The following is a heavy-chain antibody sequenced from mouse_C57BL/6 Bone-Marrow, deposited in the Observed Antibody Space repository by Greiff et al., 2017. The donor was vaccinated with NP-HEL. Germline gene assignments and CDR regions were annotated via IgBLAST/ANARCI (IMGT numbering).Heavy chain of an antibody. CDR1: GFTFSSYT. CDR2: ISGGGGNT. D-gene: IGHD1-1*01. V-gene: IGHV5-9*01. CDR3: ARPNYYGHFDY. J-gene: IGHJ2*01. Sequence: EVKLMESGGGLVKPGGSLKLSCAASGFTFSSYTMSWVRQTPEKRLEWVATISGGGGNTYYPDSVKGRFTISRDNAKNTLYLQMSSLRSEDTALYYCARPNYYGHFDYWGQGTTLTVSS.